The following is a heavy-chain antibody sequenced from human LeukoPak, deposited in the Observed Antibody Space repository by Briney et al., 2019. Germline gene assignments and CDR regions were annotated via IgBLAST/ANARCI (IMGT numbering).Heavy chain of an antibody. CDR2: IGGSGANT. CDR1: GFTFKNAW. V-gene: IGHV3-23*01. J-gene: IGHJ4*02. CDR3: AKVTTGYYYYFDS. D-gene: IGHD3-9*01. Sequence: GGSLRLSCGASGFTFKNAWMNWVRQAPGKGLEWVSGIGGSGANTYYADSVKGRFTISRDNSKNTLYLQMNSLRAEDTALYYCAKVTTGYYYYFDSWGQGTPVTVSS.